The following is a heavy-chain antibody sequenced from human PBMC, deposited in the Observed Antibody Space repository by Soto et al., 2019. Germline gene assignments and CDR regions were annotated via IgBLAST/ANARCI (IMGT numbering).Heavy chain of an antibody. V-gene: IGHV5-51*01. J-gene: IGHJ5*02. CDR1: GYSFANSW. D-gene: IGHD2-2*01. CDR2: IYPGDSDT. Sequence: GESLKISCQGSGYSFANSWIGWVRQMPGKGLEWMGIIYPGDSDTRYSPSFQGQVTISADKSISTAYLQWSSLRSEDTAVYYCARRQLLGLSSHLNWFDPWGQGTLVTSPQ. CDR3: ARRQLLGLSSHLNWFDP.